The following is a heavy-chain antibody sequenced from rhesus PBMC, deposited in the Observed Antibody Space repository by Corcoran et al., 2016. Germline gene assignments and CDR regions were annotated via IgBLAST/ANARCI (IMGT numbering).Heavy chain of an antibody. CDR2: VDPEAVRA. CDR1: GYTFIDHY. V-gene: IGHV1-111*02. J-gene: IGHJ4*01. CDR3: ARAGPSNSFDY. Sequence: EVQLVQSGAEVKKPGASVKVSCKASGYTFIDHYLHWVRKATGKGLELMGRVDPEAVRADYAQKFLDRITITADMSTDTAYMELSSLRSEDTAVDYCARAGPSNSFDYWVQGVLVTVSS.